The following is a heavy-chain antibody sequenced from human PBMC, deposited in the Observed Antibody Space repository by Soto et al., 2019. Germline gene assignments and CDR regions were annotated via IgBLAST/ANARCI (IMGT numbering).Heavy chain of an antibody. CDR3: ARDKGTTCLDT. CDR2: IWYDGSNE. D-gene: IGHD1-7*01. V-gene: IGHV3-33*01. CDR1: GLIFSSSG. J-gene: IGHJ5*02. Sequence: GSLRLSCAASGLIFSSSGMHWVRQAPGKGLEWVAMIWYDGSNEYYADSVKGRFTISRDNSKNTLSLQMNSLRVEDTAVYYCARDKGTTCLDTWGQGILVTVSS.